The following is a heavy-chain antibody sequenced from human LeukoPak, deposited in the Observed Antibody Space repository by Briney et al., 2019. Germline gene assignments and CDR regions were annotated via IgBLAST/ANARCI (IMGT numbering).Heavy chain of an antibody. J-gene: IGHJ4*02. CDR3: ARDFGVVGATLGDY. CDR2: ISAYNGNT. Sequence: VSCMASGYTFTSYGISWVRQAPGQGLEWMGWISAYNGNTNYAQKLQGRVTMTTDTSTSTAYMELRSLRSDDTAVYYCARDFGVVGATLGDYWGQGTLVTVSS. V-gene: IGHV1-18*01. CDR1: GYTFTSYG. D-gene: IGHD1-26*01.